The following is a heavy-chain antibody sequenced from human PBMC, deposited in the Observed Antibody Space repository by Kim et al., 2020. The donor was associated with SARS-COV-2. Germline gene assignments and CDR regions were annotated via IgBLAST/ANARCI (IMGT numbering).Heavy chain of an antibody. J-gene: IGHJ4*02. D-gene: IGHD4-17*01. CDR1: GYTFTSYA. Sequence: ASVKVSCKASGYTFTSYAMHWVRQAPGQGLEWMGWINTNTGNPTYAQGFTGRFVFSLDTSVSTAYLQISSLKAEDTAVYYCARRPNPTVTTHDDYCGQGTPGTVSS. V-gene: IGHV7-4-1*02. CDR2: INTNTGNP. CDR3: ARRPNPTVTTHDDY.